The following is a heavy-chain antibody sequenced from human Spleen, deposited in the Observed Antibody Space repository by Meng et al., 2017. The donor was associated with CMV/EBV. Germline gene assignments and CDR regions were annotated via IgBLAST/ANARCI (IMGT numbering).Heavy chain of an antibody. Sequence: TFNDYSIHWVRQAPGQGLEWMGWINPNRGDTKYAQKFQGRVTMTRDTSISTAYMELSRLRFEDTAMYYCARGDGGFSVSGVAVNWFDPWGQGTLVTVSS. CDR1: TFNDYS. D-gene: IGHD3-3*01. CDR3: ARGDGGFSVSGVAVNWFDP. J-gene: IGHJ5*02. CDR2: INPNRGDT. V-gene: IGHV1-2*02.